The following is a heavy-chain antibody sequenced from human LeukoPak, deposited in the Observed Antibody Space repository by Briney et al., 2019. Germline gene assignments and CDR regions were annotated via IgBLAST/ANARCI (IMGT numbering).Heavy chain of an antibody. D-gene: IGHD6-6*01. CDR3: AKGAPSSSSIFDF. J-gene: IGHJ4*02. CDR2: LSGSGGDT. Sequence: GGSLRLSCVASGFTFGHNAMAWVRQAPGKRLEWVSALSGSGGDTFYADSVKGRFTISRDNSKNTLYLQLSSLRTDDTAVYYCAKGAPSSSSIFDFWGPGTLVTVSS. V-gene: IGHV3-23*01. CDR1: GFTFGHNA.